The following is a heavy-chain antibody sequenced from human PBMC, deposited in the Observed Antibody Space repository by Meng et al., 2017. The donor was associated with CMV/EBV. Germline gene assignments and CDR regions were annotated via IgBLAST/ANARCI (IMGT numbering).Heavy chain of an antibody. CDR1: GGSFSSSSYY. Sequence: QLQLQESGAGVMKPSATLSVTCTVSGGSFSSSSYYWGWIRQPPGKGLEWSRSIYYSGSTYYNPSLKRRVTISVDTSKNQFSLMLSSVTAADTAVYYCARDPSLRWIDYWGQGTLVTVSS. CDR3: ARDPSLRWIDY. D-gene: IGHD4-23*01. V-gene: IGHV4-39*07. CDR2: IYYSGST. J-gene: IGHJ4*02.